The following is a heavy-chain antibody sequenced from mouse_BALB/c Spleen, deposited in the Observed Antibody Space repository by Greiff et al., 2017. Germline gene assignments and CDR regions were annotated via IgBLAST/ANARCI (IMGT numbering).Heavy chain of an antibody. J-gene: IGHJ4*01. V-gene: IGHV1-74*01. D-gene: IGHD4-1*01. Sequence: VQLQQPGADLVRPGASVKLSCKASGFTFTSYWMNWVRQRPEQGLEWIGRIDPYDSETHYNQKFKDKVILTVDKASSTAYMQLSSLTSEDSAVYYCARVGTVDYAMDYWGQGTSVTVSS. CDR2: IDPYDSET. CDR3: ARVGTVDYAMDY. CDR1: GFTFTSYW.